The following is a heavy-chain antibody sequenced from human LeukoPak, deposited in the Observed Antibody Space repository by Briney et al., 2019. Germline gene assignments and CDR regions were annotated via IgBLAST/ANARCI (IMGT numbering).Heavy chain of an antibody. CDR3: ARDEQRSGAFDI. CDR1: GLTFSSYE. J-gene: IGHJ3*02. Sequence: GGSLRLSCAASGLTFSSYEMNWVRQAPGKGLEWVAYISGSGGTIYSGDSVKGRFTISRDNAKNSLYLQINSLRAEDTAVYYCARDEQRSGAFDIWGQGTMVTVSS. CDR2: ISGSGGTI. V-gene: IGHV3-48*03. D-gene: IGHD1/OR15-1a*01.